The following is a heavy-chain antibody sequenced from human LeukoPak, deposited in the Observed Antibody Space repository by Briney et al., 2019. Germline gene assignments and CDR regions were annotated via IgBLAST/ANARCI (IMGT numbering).Heavy chain of an antibody. CDR2: INNRGNYI. V-gene: IGHV3-21*01. D-gene: IGHD1-26*01. CDR3: AREDGVVGASSAFDY. CDR1: GFTFSTYT. J-gene: IGHJ4*02. Sequence: PGGSLRLSCAASGFTFSTYTMNWVRQAPGKGLEWVSSINNRGNYIYYADSVKGRFTISRDNAKNSLYLQMNSLRAEGTAVYYCAREDGVVGASSAFDYWGQGILVTVSS.